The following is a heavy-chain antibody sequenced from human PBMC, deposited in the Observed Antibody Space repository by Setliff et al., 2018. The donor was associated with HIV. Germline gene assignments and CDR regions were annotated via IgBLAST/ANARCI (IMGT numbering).Heavy chain of an antibody. V-gene: IGHV4-59*11. J-gene: IGHJ4*02. CDR2: IYYSGST. D-gene: IGHD6-19*01. CDR3: ARERPQSHFFDY. Sequence: PSETLSLTCTVSGGSMNIHYWSWIRQPPGKGLEWIGSIYYSGSTNYNPSLKSRVTISVDTSKNQFSLKLSSVTAADTAVYYCARERPQSHFFDYWGQGTLVTVSS. CDR1: GGSMNIHY.